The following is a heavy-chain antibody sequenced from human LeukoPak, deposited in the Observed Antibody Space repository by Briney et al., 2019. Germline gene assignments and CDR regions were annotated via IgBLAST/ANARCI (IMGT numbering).Heavy chain of an antibody. Sequence: ASVKVSCKASGYTFTSYAMNWVRQAPGQGLEWMGLINTNTGNPTYAQGFTGRFVFALDTSVSTAYLQISRLKAEDTAVYYCARDVLIAVDSFDLWGQGTMVSVSS. CDR1: GYTFTSYA. CDR3: ARDVLIAVDSFDL. J-gene: IGHJ3*01. CDR2: INTNTGNP. D-gene: IGHD6-19*01. V-gene: IGHV7-4-1*02.